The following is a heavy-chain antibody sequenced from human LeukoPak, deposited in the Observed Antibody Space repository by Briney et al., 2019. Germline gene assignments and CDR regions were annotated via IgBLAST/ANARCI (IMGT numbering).Heavy chain of an antibody. CDR1: GGSFSGYY. Sequence: PSETLSLTCAVYGGSFSGYYWSWIRPPPGKGLEWIGEINHSGSTNYNPSLKSRVTISVDTSKNQFSLKLSSVTAADTAVYYCARGLYDILDYWGQGTLVTVSS. CDR3: ARGLYDILDY. V-gene: IGHV4-34*01. D-gene: IGHD3-9*01. CDR2: INHSGST. J-gene: IGHJ4*02.